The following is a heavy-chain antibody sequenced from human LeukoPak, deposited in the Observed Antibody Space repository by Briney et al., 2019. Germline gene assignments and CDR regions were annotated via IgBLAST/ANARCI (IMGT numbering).Heavy chain of an antibody. CDR1: GFTFDDYA. Sequence: GGSLRLSCAGSGFTFDDYAMHWVRQAPGKGLEWVSGISWNSGSIGYADSVKGRFTISRDNSKNTLYLQMGSLRAEDMAVYYCARGGGYSYYFDYSGQGTLVTVSS. J-gene: IGHJ4*02. V-gene: IGHV3-9*03. CDR3: ARGGGYSYYFDY. D-gene: IGHD5-12*01. CDR2: ISWNSGSI.